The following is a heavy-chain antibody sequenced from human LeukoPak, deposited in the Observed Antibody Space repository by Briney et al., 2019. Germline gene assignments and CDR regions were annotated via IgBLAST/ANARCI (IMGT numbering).Heavy chain of an antibody. Sequence: GASVKVSCKASGYTFTGYYMHWVRQAPGQGLEWMGWINPNSGDTNYAQKFQGRVTMTRDTSINTAYMELSRLRSDDTAVYYCARDRSPAPGCSYGRGHFDYWGQGTLVTVSS. CDR1: GYTFTGYY. CDR3: ARDRSPAPGCSYGRGHFDY. J-gene: IGHJ4*02. V-gene: IGHV1-2*02. CDR2: INPNSGDT. D-gene: IGHD5-18*01.